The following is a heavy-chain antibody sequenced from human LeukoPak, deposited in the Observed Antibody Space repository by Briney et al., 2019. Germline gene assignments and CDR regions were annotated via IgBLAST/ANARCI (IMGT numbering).Heavy chain of an antibody. CDR1: GFTFSSYS. J-gene: IGHJ4*02. Sequence: GGSLRLSCAASGFTFSSYSMSWVRQAPGKGLEWVSSISSSSSYIYYADTVKGRFTISRDNAKNSLYLQMNSLRAEDTAVYYCARDATTAVVVPAASYYFDYWGQGTLVTVSS. CDR2: ISSSSSYI. D-gene: IGHD2-2*01. V-gene: IGHV3-21*01. CDR3: ARDATTAVVVPAASYYFDY.